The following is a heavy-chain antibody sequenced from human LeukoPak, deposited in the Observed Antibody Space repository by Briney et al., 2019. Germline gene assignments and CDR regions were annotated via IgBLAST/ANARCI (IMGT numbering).Heavy chain of an antibody. J-gene: IGHJ4*02. CDR1: GGSVSSSSHY. CDR2: IYYSGSS. CDR3: ARHGSGSGRYYYFDY. V-gene: IGHV4-39*01. Sequence: PSETLSLTCTVSGGSVSSSSHYWGWIRQSPGQGLEWIGTIYYSGSSYYNPSLKSRVTISVDTSKGQFSLKLSAVTAADTAVYYCARHGSGSGRYYYFDYWGQGTLVTVSS. D-gene: IGHD3-10*01.